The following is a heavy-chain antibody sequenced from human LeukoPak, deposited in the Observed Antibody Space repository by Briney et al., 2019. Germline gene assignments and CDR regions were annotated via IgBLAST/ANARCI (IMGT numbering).Heavy chain of an antibody. CDR2: IIPIFGTA. Sequence: SVKVSCKASGGTFSSYAISWVRQAPGQGLEWMGGIIPIFGTANYAQKFQGRVTITADESTSTAYMELSSLRSEDTAVYYCASIHPVHYYDSSGYFDPWGQGTLVTVSS. CDR1: GGTFSSYA. J-gene: IGHJ5*02. D-gene: IGHD3-22*01. CDR3: ASIHPVHYYDSSGYFDP. V-gene: IGHV1-69*13.